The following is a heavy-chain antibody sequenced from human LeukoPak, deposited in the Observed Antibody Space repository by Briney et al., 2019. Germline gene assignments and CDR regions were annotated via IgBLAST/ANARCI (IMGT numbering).Heavy chain of an antibody. CDR3: ARALRGPAAKFDY. D-gene: IGHD2-2*01. Sequence: ASVKVSCKASGGTFSSYAISWVRQATGQGPEWMGWMNPISGDTGYAQKFQGRVTMTRDTSISTAYMDLSSLRSDDTAVYYCARALRGPAAKFDYWGQGTLVTVSS. J-gene: IGHJ4*02. CDR2: MNPISGDT. CDR1: GGTFSSYA. V-gene: IGHV1-8*02.